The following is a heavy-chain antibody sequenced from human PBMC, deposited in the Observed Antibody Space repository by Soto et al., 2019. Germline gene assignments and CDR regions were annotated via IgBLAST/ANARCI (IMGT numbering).Heavy chain of an antibody. CDR3: AREEVVEPGFFFDY. D-gene: IGHD2-15*01. Sequence: QVQLQQWGAGLLKPSETLSLTCAVYGGSFSGYYWSWIRQPPGKGLEWIGEINHSGSTNYNPSLKSRGTISVDTSKNQFSLKLSSVTAADTAVYYCAREEVVEPGFFFDYWGQGTLVTVSS. J-gene: IGHJ4*02. V-gene: IGHV4-34*01. CDR1: GGSFSGYY. CDR2: INHSGST.